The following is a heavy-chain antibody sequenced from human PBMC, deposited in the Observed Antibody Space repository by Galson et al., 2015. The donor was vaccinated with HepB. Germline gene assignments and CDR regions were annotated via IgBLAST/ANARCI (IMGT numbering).Heavy chain of an antibody. CDR1: GFTFSSYW. V-gene: IGHV3-74*01. CDR2: INSDGSST. CDR3: AKSNPPYSSGWHNYFDY. J-gene: IGHJ4*02. D-gene: IGHD6-19*01. Sequence: SLRLSCAASGFTFSSYWMHWVRQAPGKGLVWVSRINSDGSSTSYADSVKGRFTISRDNAKNTLYLRMNSLRAEDTAVYYCAKSNPPYSSGWHNYFDYWGQGTLVTVSS.